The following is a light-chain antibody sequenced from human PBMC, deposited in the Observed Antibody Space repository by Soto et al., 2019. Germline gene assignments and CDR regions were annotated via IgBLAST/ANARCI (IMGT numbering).Light chain of an antibody. CDR3: QQYNGYWT. Sequence: DIQMTQSPSTLSASVGDRVTITCRASQSISDSLAWYQQKPGKAPKLLFYEASNLKSGAPSRFSGSGSGTEYTLTISSLQPDDFASYYCQQYNGYWTFGQGTKVEIK. CDR1: QSISDS. V-gene: IGKV1-5*03. CDR2: EAS. J-gene: IGKJ1*01.